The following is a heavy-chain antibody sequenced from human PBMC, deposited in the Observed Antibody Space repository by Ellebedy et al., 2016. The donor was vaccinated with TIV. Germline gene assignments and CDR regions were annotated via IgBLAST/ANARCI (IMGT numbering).Heavy chain of an antibody. CDR2: IKSDGSST. Sequence: GESLKISXVASGFTFGRYWMHWVRQAPGNKLVWVSRIKSDGSSTTYADSVKGRFTTSRDNARNTLYLQMNSLRGEDTAVYYCAKAPTAIFAHFYYYYYYMDVWGKGTTVTVSS. CDR3: AKAPTAIFAHFYYYYYYMDV. CDR1: GFTFGRYW. D-gene: IGHD2-21*02. V-gene: IGHV3-74*01. J-gene: IGHJ6*03.